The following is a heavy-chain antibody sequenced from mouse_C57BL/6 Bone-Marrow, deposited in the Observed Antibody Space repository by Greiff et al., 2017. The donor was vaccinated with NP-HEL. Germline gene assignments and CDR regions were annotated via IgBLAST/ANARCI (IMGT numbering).Heavy chain of an antibody. CDR1: GYTFTDYY. V-gene: IGHV1-76*01. CDR3: ARNWDYFDY. Sequence: QVQLQQSGAELVRPGASVKLSCKASGYTFTDYYINWVKQRPGQGLEWIARIYPGSGNPYYNEKFKGKAPLTAEKSSSTAYMQLSSLTSEDSAVYFCARNWDYFDYWGQGTTLTVSS. D-gene: IGHD4-1*01. J-gene: IGHJ2*01. CDR2: IYPGSGNP.